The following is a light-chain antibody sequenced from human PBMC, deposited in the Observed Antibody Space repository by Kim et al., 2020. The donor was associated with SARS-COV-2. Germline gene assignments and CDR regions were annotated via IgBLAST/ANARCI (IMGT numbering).Light chain of an antibody. Sequence: LPRGGRATSCRGAGRSGGTFLAWYQQRLGQAPRLLIYDASTRAAGVPARFSASGSGTDFTLTISSLEPDDFAVYYCQQRYSWPRTFGQGTKVDIK. J-gene: IGKJ1*01. CDR1: RSGGTF. CDR2: DAS. V-gene: IGKV3-11*01. CDR3: QQRYSWPRT.